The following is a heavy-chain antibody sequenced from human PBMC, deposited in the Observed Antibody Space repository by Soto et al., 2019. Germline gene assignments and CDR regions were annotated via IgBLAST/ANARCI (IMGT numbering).Heavy chain of an antibody. D-gene: IGHD5-12*01. Sequence: SGGSLRLSCAASGYTFDDYGMSWVRQAPGKGLEWVSGINWNGGSTGYADSVKGRFTISRDNAKNSLYLQMNSLRAEDTALDYCARVPPGGYSGYDSAFDIWGQGTMVTVSS. J-gene: IGHJ3*02. CDR2: INWNGGST. CDR3: ARVPPGGYSGYDSAFDI. CDR1: GYTFDDYG. V-gene: IGHV3-20*04.